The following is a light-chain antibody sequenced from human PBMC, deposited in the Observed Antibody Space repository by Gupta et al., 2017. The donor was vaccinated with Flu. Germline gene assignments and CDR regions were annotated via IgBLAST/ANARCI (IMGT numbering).Light chain of an antibody. J-gene: IGLJ2*01. V-gene: IGLV2-8*01. Sequence: SAPTQPPSASVSPGQSVTISCTGTSNDVGGYNYVSWYKQHPGKAPKLLIYEVTNRPPGVPYRFSGSKSGSTASLTVSGLQAEEEADYYFSSFSGSNTVIFGGGTKLTVL. CDR2: EVT. CDR1: SNDVGGYNY. CDR3: SSFSGSNTVI.